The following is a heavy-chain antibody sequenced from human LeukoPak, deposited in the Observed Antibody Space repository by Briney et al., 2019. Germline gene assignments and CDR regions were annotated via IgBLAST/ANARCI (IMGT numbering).Heavy chain of an antibody. CDR3: AKVRGSSSWKRKYYFDY. J-gene: IGHJ4*02. D-gene: IGHD6-13*01. CDR1: GFTFSSYA. CDR2: ISGSGGST. V-gene: IGHV3-23*01. Sequence: GGSLRLSCAASGFTFSSYAMSWVRQAPGKGLEWVSAISGSGGSTYYADSVKGRFTISRDNSKNTLYLQMNSLRAEDTGVYYCAKVRGSSSWKRKYYFDYWGQGTLVTVSS.